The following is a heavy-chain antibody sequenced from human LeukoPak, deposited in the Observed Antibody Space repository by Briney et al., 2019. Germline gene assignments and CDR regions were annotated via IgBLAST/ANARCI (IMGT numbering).Heavy chain of an antibody. CDR2: IYYSGST. Sequence: SETLSLTCTVSGGSISSGGYSWSWIRQHPGKGLEWIGYIYYSGSTYYNPSLKSRVTISVDTSKNQFSLKLSSVTAADTAVYYCARPGLGFDYWGQGTLVTVSS. CDR1: GGSISSGGYS. J-gene: IGHJ4*02. V-gene: IGHV4-31*03. CDR3: ARPGLGFDY. D-gene: IGHD6-6*01.